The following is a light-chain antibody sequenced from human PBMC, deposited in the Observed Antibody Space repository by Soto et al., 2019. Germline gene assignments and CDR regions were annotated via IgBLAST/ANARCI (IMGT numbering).Light chain of an antibody. CDR3: CSYISSTTWL. CDR1: SSDVGGYNY. Sequence: QSVLTQPASVSGSPGQSITISCTGTSSDVGGYNYVSWYQQHPGKAPKLMIYDVSNRPSGVSNRFSGSKSGNTASLTISGRQAEDEADYYCCSYISSTTWLFGGGTKLTVL. J-gene: IGLJ2*01. V-gene: IGLV2-14*01. CDR2: DVS.